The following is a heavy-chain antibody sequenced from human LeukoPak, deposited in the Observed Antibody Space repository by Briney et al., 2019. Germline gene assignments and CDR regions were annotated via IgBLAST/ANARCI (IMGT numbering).Heavy chain of an antibody. V-gene: IGHV3-30-3*01. CDR2: ISYDGSNK. J-gene: IGHJ4*02. CDR3: ARDWVVRGVIGY. CDR1: GFTFSSYA. Sequence: GGSLRLSCAASGFTFSSYAMHWVRQAPGKGLEWVAVISYDGSNKYYADSAKGRFTISRDNSKNTLYLQMNSLRAEDTAVYYCARDWVVRGVIGYWGQGTLVTVSS. D-gene: IGHD3-10*01.